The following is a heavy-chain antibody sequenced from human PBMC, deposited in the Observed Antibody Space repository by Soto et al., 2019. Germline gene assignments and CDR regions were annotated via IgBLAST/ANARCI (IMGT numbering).Heavy chain of an antibody. Sequence: QLLESGGGLVQTGGSLRLSCTASGFTFSNYAMSWVREAPGKGLEWVSGIRSSGESTYYADSVKGRLTISRDNSENMLYLQINSLRAEDTAVYYCAKGGRTVLIPMDVWGQGTTVTVSS. D-gene: IGHD2-8*01. V-gene: IGHV3-23*01. CDR1: GFTFSNYA. J-gene: IGHJ6*02. CDR2: IRSSGEST. CDR3: AKGGRTVLIPMDV.